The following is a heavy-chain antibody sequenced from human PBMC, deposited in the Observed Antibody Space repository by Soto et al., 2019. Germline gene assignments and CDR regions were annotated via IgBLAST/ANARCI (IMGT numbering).Heavy chain of an antibody. J-gene: IGHJ4*02. CDR1: GFTFSTYN. Sequence: EVQLVESGGGLVRPGGSLRLSCVASGFTFSTYNMNWVRQGPGKRLEWVSSINGRGNYIYYADSVKGRFTISRDNAKNSPLLQMNSLKDEDTAVYYCAREDGVVGETSAFDYWGLGTLVTVSS. V-gene: IGHV3-21*01. CDR3: AREDGVVGETSAFDY. CDR2: INGRGNYI. D-gene: IGHD1-26*01.